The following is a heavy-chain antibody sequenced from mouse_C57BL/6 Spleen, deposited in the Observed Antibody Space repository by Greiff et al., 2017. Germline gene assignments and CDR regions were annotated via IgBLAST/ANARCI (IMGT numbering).Heavy chain of an antibody. J-gene: IGHJ2*01. Sequence: EVQLQQPGPELVKPGASVKISCKASGYSFTGYYMNWVKQSPEKSLEWIGEINPSTGGTTYNQKFKAKATLTVDKSSSTAYMQLKSLTSEDSAVYCCARGLAGIDDYWGQGTTLTVSS. CDR3: ARGLAGIDDY. D-gene: IGHD4-1*01. CDR2: INPSTGGT. CDR1: GYSFTGYY. V-gene: IGHV1-42*01.